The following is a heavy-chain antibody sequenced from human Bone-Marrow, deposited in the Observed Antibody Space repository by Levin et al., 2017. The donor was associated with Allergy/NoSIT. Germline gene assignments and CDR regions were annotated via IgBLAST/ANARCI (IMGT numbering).Heavy chain of an antibody. CDR3: ARPVSASGGFFTFDY. Sequence: PSETLSLTCTVSGVSITSRYFYWGWLRQPPGKGLQWIASIYHSGSTYYHPSLESRVAISVDPSKNQFSLKLRSVTAADTALYYCARPVSASGGFFTFDYWGQGVLVTVSS. CDR1: GVSITSRYFY. D-gene: IGHD6-19*01. V-gene: IGHV4-39*01. CDR2: IYHSGST. J-gene: IGHJ4*02.